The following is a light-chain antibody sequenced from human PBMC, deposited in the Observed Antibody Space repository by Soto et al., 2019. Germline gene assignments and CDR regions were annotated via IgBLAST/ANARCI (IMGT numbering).Light chain of an antibody. J-gene: IGKJ1*01. Sequence: IVMAPSSASLSLSPGERATLSCRASQSVGSNLAWYQQKPGQAPRLLISGASTRATGIPVTFSGSGSGTEFTLTISSLQSEDFAVYHCQQYVNWPPTFGQGTKVDIK. CDR3: QQYVNWPPT. CDR2: GAS. V-gene: IGKV3-15*01. CDR1: QSVGSN.